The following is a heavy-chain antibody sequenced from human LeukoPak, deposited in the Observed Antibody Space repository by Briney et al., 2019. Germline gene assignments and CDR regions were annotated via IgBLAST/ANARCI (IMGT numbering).Heavy chain of an antibody. Sequence: ASVKVSCKASGYTFTGYYMHWVRQAPGQGLEWMGWINPNSGGTNYAQKFQGRVTMTEDTSTDTAYMELSSLRSEDTAVYYCATWAKYYDFWSGYYFFDYWGQGTLVTVSS. CDR1: GYTFTGYY. CDR3: ATWAKYYDFWSGYYFFDY. J-gene: IGHJ4*02. D-gene: IGHD3-3*01. CDR2: INPNSGGT. V-gene: IGHV1-2*02.